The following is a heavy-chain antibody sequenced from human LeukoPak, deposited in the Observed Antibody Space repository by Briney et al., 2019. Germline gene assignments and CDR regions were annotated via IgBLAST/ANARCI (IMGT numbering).Heavy chain of an antibody. CDR2: INAGNGNT. Sequence: AASVKVSCKASGYTFTSYAMHWVRQAPGQRLEWMGWINAGNGNTKYSQKFQGRVTITRDTSASTAYMELSSLRSEDTAVYYCAKVYSSSWFDENWFDPWGQGTLVTVSS. D-gene: IGHD6-13*01. V-gene: IGHV1-3*01. CDR1: GYTFTSYA. CDR3: AKVYSSSWFDENWFDP. J-gene: IGHJ5*02.